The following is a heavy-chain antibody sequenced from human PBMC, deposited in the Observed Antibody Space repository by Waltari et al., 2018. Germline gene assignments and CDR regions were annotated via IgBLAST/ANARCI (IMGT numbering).Heavy chain of an antibody. CDR3: AKVFLEWQTDNWIDT. Sequence: QVQLAESGGGVVQPGRSLRLSCAASGFIFSSYGMHGVRQAPGKGREWVAGISYDGYDKNYADSLQGRVTISRDNSQNTLYLQLNSLRPDDTAVYYCAKVFLEWQTDNWIDTWGQGTLVTVSS. D-gene: IGHD3-3*01. J-gene: IGHJ5*02. CDR2: ISYDGYDK. V-gene: IGHV3-30*18. CDR1: GFIFSSYG.